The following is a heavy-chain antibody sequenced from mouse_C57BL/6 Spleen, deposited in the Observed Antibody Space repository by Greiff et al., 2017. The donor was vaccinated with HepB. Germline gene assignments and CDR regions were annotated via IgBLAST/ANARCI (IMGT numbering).Heavy chain of an antibody. CDR2: IDPSDSYT. Sequence: VQLQQSGAELVKPGASVKLSCKASGYTFTSYWMQWVKQRPGQGLEWIGEIDPSDSYTNYNQKFKGKATLTVDTSSSTAYMQLTSLTSEDSAVYYCARRGGTGFAYWGQGTLVTVSA. V-gene: IGHV1-50*01. CDR3: ARRGGTGFAY. J-gene: IGHJ3*01. D-gene: IGHD3-3*01. CDR1: GYTFTSYW.